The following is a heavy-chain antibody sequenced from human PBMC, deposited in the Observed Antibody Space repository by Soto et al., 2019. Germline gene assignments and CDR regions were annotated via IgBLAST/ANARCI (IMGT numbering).Heavy chain of an antibody. V-gene: IGHV3-21*01. J-gene: IGHJ4*02. CDR1: GFTFSSYS. Sequence: EVQLVESGGGLVKPGGSLRLSCAAYGFTFSSYSMNWVRQAPGKGLEWVSYISSSSSYIYYADSVKGRFTISRDNAKNSLYLQMNSLRAEDTAVYYCASWSGDHFDYWGQGTLVTVSS. CDR2: ISSSSSYI. D-gene: IGHD3-3*01. CDR3: ASWSGDHFDY.